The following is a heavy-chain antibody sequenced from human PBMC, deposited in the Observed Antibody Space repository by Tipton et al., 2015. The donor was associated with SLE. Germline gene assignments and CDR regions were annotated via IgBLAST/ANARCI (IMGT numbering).Heavy chain of an antibody. CDR1: GLTLRSYW. Sequence: GSLRLSCTASGLTLRSYWMHWVRQVPGKGPVWVSRISGDGTSTSYADSVKGRFTISRDNAMNTVYVQMNSLRDEDTAVYYCARDSHSPLRADYWGQGTLVTVSS. V-gene: IGHV3-74*01. CDR3: ARDSHSPLRADY. J-gene: IGHJ4*02. D-gene: IGHD2-15*01. CDR2: ISGDGTST.